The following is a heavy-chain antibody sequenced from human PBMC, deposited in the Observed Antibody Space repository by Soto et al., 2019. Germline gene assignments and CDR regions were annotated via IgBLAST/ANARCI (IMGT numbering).Heavy chain of an antibody. V-gene: IGHV6-1*01. D-gene: IGHD6-6*01. Sequence: SQTLSLTCAISGDSVSSNSAAWNWIRQSPSRGLEWLGRTYYRSKWYNDYAVSVKSRITINPDTSKNQFSLQLNSVTPEDTAVYYCARGTPVAARRYVAPNWFDPWGQGTLVTVSS. CDR2: TYYRSKWYN. J-gene: IGHJ5*02. CDR1: GDSVSSNSAA. CDR3: ARGTPVAARRYVAPNWFDP.